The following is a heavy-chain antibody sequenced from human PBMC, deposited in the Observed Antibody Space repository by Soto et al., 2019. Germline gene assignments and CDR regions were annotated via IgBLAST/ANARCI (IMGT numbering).Heavy chain of an antibody. D-gene: IGHD1-1*01. J-gene: IGHJ4*02. CDR2: IAGNDGK. CDR3: ARTRPSTGTHEY. Sequence: SLPTLGHSTQTLTLPCTLSRFSLVTRGGRVSWIRQPPGQALEWLARIAGNDGKYCTPPLKSRLALSKGNSRKRVVLSKTNMGPVDTATLYCARTRPSTGTHEYWGRGALGTVAS. CDR1: RFSLVTRGGR. V-gene: IGHV2-70*04.